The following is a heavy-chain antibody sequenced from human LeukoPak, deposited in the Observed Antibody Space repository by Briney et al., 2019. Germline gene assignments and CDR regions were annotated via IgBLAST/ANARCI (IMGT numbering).Heavy chain of an antibody. CDR1: GYTFTGYY. CDR2: INPNSGGT. J-gene: IGHJ4*02. CDR3: ASTHYYDSSGYLG. V-gene: IGHV1-2*06. Sequence: ASVKVPCKASGYTFTGYYMHWVRQAPGQGLEWMGRINPNSGGTNYAQKFQGRVTMTRDTSISTAYMELSRLRSDDTAVYYCASTHYYDSSGYLGWGQGTLVTVSS. D-gene: IGHD3-22*01.